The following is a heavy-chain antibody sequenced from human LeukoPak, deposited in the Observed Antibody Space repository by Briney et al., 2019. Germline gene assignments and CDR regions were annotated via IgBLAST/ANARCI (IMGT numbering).Heavy chain of an antibody. CDR3: ARSNPDYYDSSGYYDY. V-gene: IGHV4-59*08. Sequence: PSETLSLTCTVSGGSISSYYWSWIRQPPGKGLEWIGYIYYSGSTNYNPSLKSRVTLSVDTSKNQFSLKLSSVTAADTAVYYCARSNPDYYDSSGYYDYWGQGTLVTVSS. J-gene: IGHJ4*02. CDR2: IYYSGST. CDR1: GGSISSYY. D-gene: IGHD3-22*01.